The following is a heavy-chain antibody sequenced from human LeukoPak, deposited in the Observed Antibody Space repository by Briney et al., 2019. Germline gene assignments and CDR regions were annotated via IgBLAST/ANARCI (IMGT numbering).Heavy chain of an antibody. J-gene: IGHJ1*01. V-gene: IGHV4-30-4*01. CDR1: GGSFSSYY. CDR3: ARSGAAAGTIVSKKYFQH. Sequence: PSEALSLTCAVYGGSFSSYYWSWIRQPPGKGLEWIGYIYYSGSTYYNPSLKSRVTISVDTSKNQFSLKLSSVTAADTAVYYCARSGAAAGTIVSKKYFQHWGQGTLVTVSS. CDR2: IYYSGST. D-gene: IGHD6-13*01.